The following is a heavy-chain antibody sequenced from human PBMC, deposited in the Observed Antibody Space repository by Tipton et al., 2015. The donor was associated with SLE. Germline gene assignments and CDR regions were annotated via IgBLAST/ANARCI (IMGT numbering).Heavy chain of an antibody. V-gene: IGHV4-59*11. CDR2: IYYSGST. J-gene: IGHJ4*02. D-gene: IGHD6-13*01. CDR1: GGSISSHY. CDR3: ASYSSSWFHFDY. Sequence: LRLSCTVSGGSISSHYWSWIRQPPGKGLEWIGYIYYSGSTNYNPSLKSRVTISVDTSKNQFSLKLSSVTAADTAVYYCASYSSSWFHFDYWGQGTLVTVSS.